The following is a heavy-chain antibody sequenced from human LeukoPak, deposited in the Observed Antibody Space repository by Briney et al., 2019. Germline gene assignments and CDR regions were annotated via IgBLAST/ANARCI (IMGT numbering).Heavy chain of an antibody. CDR3: AKEIAYYGSSGYYYGGYCFDY. J-gene: IGHJ4*02. CDR1: GFTFSSYA. D-gene: IGHD3-22*01. Sequence: PGGSLRLSCAASGFTFSSYAMSWVRQAPGKGLEWVSAISGSAGSTYYADPVKGRFTISRDNSKNTLYLQMNSLRAEDTAVYYCAKEIAYYGSSGYYYGGYCFDYWGQGTLVTVSS. CDR2: ISGSAGST. V-gene: IGHV3-23*01.